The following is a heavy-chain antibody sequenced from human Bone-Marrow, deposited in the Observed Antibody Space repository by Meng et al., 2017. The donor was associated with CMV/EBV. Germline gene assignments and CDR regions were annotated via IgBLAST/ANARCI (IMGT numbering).Heavy chain of an antibody. D-gene: IGHD2-2*02. V-gene: IGHV1-46*01. CDR3: ARVGNCSSTSCYKDWFDP. CDR1: FTSYY. Sequence: FTSYYMHWVRQAPGQGLEWMGIINPSGGNTSYAQKFQGRVTMTRDTSTSTVYMELSSLRSEDTAVYYCARVGNCSSTSCYKDWFDPWGQGTLVTVSS. CDR2: INPSGGNT. J-gene: IGHJ5*02.